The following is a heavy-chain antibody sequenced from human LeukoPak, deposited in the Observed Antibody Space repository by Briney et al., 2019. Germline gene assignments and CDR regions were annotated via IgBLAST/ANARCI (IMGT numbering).Heavy chain of an antibody. Sequence: GGSLRLSRAASGFTFSSYVMSWVRQAPGKGLEWVSAISGSGNSTYYAASLKGRFTISRDNSKNTLYLQMNSLRAEDTAVYYCARPFYDSSGYYFDYWGQGTLVTVSS. CDR1: GFTFSSYV. D-gene: IGHD3-22*01. CDR3: ARPFYDSSGYYFDY. J-gene: IGHJ4*02. CDR2: ISGSGNST. V-gene: IGHV3-23*01.